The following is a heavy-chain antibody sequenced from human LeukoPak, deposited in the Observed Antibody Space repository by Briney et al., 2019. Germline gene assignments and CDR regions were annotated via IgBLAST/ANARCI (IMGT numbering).Heavy chain of an antibody. D-gene: IGHD6-19*01. CDR1: GGTFSSYA. CDR3: ARAGFRGAVAGYYYYYYMDV. CDR2: IIPIFGTA. Sequence: GASVKVSCKASGGTFSSYAISWVRQAPGQGLEWMGGIIPIFGTANYAQKFQGRVTITADESTSTAYMELSSLRSEDTAVYYCARAGFRGAVAGYYYYYYMDVWGKGTTVTISS. J-gene: IGHJ6*03. V-gene: IGHV1-69*13.